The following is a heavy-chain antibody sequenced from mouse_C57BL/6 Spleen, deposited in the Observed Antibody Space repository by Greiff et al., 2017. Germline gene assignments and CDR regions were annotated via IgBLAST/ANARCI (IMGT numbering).Heavy chain of an antibody. V-gene: IGHV1-55*01. J-gene: IGHJ3*01. Sequence: VQLQQPGAELVKPGASVKMSCRASGYTFTSYWITWVKQRPGQGLEWIGDIYPGSGSTNYNEKFKSKATLTVDTSSSTAYMQLSSLTSEDSAVYYCARSYYSNYAMDYWGQGTLVTVSA. D-gene: IGHD2-5*01. CDR1: GYTFTSYW. CDR3: ARSYYSNYAMDY. CDR2: IYPGSGST.